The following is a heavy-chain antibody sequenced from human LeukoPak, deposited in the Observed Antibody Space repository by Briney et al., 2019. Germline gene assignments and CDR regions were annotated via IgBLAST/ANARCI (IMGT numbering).Heavy chain of an antibody. CDR1: GYTFTNYW. Sequence: KPGESLKISCQGSGYTFTNYWIGWVRQMPGKGLEWMGIIYPGDSDTRYSPSLEGQVTISADKSINTAYLQWSSLKASDTAMYYCATHRRCCSDGSCEAADLDYWGQGTLVTVSS. CDR3: ATHRRCCSDGSCEAADLDY. D-gene: IGHD2-15*01. V-gene: IGHV5-51*01. J-gene: IGHJ4*02. CDR2: IYPGDSDT.